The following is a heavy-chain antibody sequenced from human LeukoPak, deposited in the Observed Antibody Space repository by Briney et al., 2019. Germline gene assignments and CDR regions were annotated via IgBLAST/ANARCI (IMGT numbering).Heavy chain of an antibody. Sequence: PGGSLRLSCAASGFRFSDHNMTWVRQAPGKGLEWVANIKYDGSDKFYVDSVKGRFTISRDNAKNSLYLQMSSLRVEDTAVYHCASHVSGSFSSWGQGTLVTVSS. V-gene: IGHV3-7*02. J-gene: IGHJ5*02. CDR3: ASHVSGSFSS. CDR2: IKYDGSDK. CDR1: GFRFSDHN. D-gene: IGHD3-10*01.